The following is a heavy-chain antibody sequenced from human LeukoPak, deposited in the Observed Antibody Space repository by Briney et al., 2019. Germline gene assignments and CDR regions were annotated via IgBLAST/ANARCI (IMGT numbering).Heavy chain of an antibody. Sequence: SLRLPFAASGFTFVDYGRHWVRQAPGKGRGWASGIIWDSGRIGYADSVKGRFIISRDNAKNSLYPQMNSLRAEDTALYYCAKAPYSSSALPWFDPWGQGTLVTVSS. CDR1: GFTFVDYG. J-gene: IGHJ5*02. CDR3: AKAPYSSSALPWFDP. D-gene: IGHD6-6*01. CDR2: IIWDSGRI. V-gene: IGHV3-9*01.